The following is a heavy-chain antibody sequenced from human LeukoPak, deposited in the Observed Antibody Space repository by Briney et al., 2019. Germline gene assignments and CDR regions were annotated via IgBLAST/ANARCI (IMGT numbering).Heavy chain of an antibody. Sequence: GGSLRLSCAASAFTFSSYAMSWGRQAPGKGLEWVSGIGASGGTTDYADSVRGRFTISRDNSQNTLYLQMNGLRAEDSAVYYCARRLVTAGITDFFDSWGQGTLVSVSS. CDR1: AFTFSSYA. D-gene: IGHD2-2*01. J-gene: IGHJ4*02. V-gene: IGHV3-23*01. CDR2: IGASGGTT. CDR3: ARRLVTAGITDFFDS.